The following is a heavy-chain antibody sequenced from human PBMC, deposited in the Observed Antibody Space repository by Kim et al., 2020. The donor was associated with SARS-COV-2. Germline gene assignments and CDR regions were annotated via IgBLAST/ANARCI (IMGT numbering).Heavy chain of an antibody. J-gene: IGHJ4*02. V-gene: IGHV3-30*07. Sequence: DSVKGRFNISRDNSKNAMYLQMNSLRAEDTAVYYCARDRYPWVRWLHGGSYFDYWGQGTLVTVSS. CDR3: ARDRYPWVRWLHGGSYFDY. D-gene: IGHD5-12*01.